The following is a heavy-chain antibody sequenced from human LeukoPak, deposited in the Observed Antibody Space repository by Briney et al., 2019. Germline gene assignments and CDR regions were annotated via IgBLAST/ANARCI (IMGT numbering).Heavy chain of an antibody. V-gene: IGHV3-74*01. Sequence: PGGSLRLSCAASGFSFSTYWMHWVRQVPGKGLVWVSRINGDGTITNHGDSVKGRFTISRDNAKNTLYLQMNSLRAEDTAVYYCARDLDGSGSYHWFDPWGQGTLVTVSS. D-gene: IGHD3-10*01. CDR2: INGDGTIT. CDR3: ARDLDGSGSYHWFDP. CDR1: GFSFSTYW. J-gene: IGHJ5*02.